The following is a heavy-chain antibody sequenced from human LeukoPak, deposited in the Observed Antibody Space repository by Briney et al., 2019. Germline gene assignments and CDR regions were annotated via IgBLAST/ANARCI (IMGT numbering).Heavy chain of an antibody. CDR3: AKDQRFCSGGYCYGWFDP. CDR2: ISVSGDIT. D-gene: IGHD2-15*01. J-gene: IGHJ5*02. CDR1: GFTFSAYG. V-gene: IGHV3-23*01. Sequence: GGSLRLSCAASGFTFSAYGMGWVRQALGMGLEWVSAISVSGDITNYADSVKGRFTISRDNSKNTVSLQMNGLRAEDTALYYCAKDQRFCSGGYCYGWFDPWGQGTLVTVSS.